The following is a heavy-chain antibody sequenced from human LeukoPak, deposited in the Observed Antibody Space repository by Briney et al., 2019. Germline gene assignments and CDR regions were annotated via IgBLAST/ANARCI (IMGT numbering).Heavy chain of an antibody. D-gene: IGHD6-19*01. Sequence: ASVKVSCKASGYTFTSYDINWVRQDTGQGLEWMGWMNPNSGNTGYAQKFQGRVTMTRNTSISTAYMELSSLRSEDTAVYYCARGVSARQSLVEGPHWFDPWGQGTLVTVSS. CDR2: MNPNSGNT. CDR3: ARGVSARQSLVEGPHWFDP. CDR1: GYTFTSYD. J-gene: IGHJ5*02. V-gene: IGHV1-8*01.